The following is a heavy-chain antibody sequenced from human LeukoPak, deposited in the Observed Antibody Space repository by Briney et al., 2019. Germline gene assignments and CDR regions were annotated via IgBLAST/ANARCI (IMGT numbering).Heavy chain of an antibody. J-gene: IGHJ5*02. CDR2: IYYSGST. D-gene: IGHD2-21*02. CDR1: GGSISSSSYY. Sequence: PSETLSLTCTVSGGSISSSSYYWGWIRQPPGKGLGWIGSIYYSGSTYYNPSLKSRVTISVDTSKNQFSLKLSSVTAADTAVYYCARDGPRVVVTPHWFDPWGQGTLVTVSS. V-gene: IGHV4-39*07. CDR3: ARDGPRVVVTPHWFDP.